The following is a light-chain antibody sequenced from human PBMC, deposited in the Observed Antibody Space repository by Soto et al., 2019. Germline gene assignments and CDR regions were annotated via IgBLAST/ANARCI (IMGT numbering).Light chain of an antibody. CDR1: QSVFHSANTMHY. Sequence: DTVMTQSPDSLAVALGERATINCKSRQSVFHSANTMHYLAWYQQKPGQSPKLLISWASIRDSGVPDRFSGSGSGTDFTRTIISLQAEDSAVYDCQQFYNTPPYTCGQGTRLEIK. J-gene: IGKJ2*01. V-gene: IGKV4-1*01. CDR3: QQFYNTPPYT. CDR2: WAS.